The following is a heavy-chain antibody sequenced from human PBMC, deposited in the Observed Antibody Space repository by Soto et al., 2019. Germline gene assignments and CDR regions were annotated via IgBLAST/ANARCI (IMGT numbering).Heavy chain of an antibody. CDR1: GGSFSGHY. Sequence: QVQLQQWGAGLLKPSETLSLTCAVYGGSFSGHYWSWIRQPPGKGLEWIGEINDGGTTNYNPSLKSRVIISVDTSKNQFSLKRRSVTAADTAVEYCARGVPGYSSSWYAYWGQGTLVTVSS. J-gene: IGHJ4*02. CDR3: ARGVPGYSSSWYAY. D-gene: IGHD6-13*01. CDR2: INDGGTT. V-gene: IGHV4-34*01.